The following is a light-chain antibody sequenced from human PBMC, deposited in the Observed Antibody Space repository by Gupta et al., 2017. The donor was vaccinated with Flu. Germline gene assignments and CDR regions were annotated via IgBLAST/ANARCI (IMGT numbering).Light chain of an antibody. CDR2: SAS. V-gene: IGKV1-39*01. CDR3: QQSCRTPPCS. J-gene: IGKJ2*04. Sequence: DIQMTQSPSSLSASVGDRVTITCRASQSISSYLNWYQQKPGKAPKLLIFSASSLQSGVPSRFSGGGSWDAFPPIIISLQPEDFVTYYFQQSCRTPPCSFGQGTKLEIK. CDR1: QSISSY.